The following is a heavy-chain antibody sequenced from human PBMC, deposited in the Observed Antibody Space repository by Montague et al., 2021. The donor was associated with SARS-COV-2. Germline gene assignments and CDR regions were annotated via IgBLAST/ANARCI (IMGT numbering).Heavy chain of an antibody. Sequence: SLRPSCAASGFTFSSYGMHWVRQAPGKGLEWVAVIWYDGSNKYYADSVKGRFTISRDNSKNTLYLQMNSLRAEDTAVYYCASPRYYYGSGSYSSLDYWGQGTLVTVSS. J-gene: IGHJ4*02. V-gene: IGHV3-33*01. CDR3: ASPRYYYGSGSYSSLDY. CDR2: IWYDGSNK. CDR1: GFTFSSYG. D-gene: IGHD3-10*01.